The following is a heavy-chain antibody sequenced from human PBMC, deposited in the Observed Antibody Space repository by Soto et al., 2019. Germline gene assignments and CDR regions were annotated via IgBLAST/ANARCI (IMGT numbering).Heavy chain of an antibody. CDR2: ISGSGGST. J-gene: IGHJ4*02. V-gene: IGHV3-23*01. CDR3: AKGSRWFGELPELDY. CDR1: GFTFSSYA. D-gene: IGHD3-10*01. Sequence: GGSLRLSCAASGFTFSSYAMSWVRQAPGKGLEWVSAISGSGGSTYYADSVKGRFTISRDNSKNTLYLQMNSLRAEDTAVYYCAKGSRWFGELPELDYWGQGTLVTVSS.